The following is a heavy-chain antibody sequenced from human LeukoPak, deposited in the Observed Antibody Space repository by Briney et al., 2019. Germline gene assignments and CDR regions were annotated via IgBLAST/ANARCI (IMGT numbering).Heavy chain of an antibody. CDR3: AKDRAAAGTHSFDY. CDR1: GFTFSSYA. V-gene: IGHV3-23*01. Sequence: PGGSLRLPCAASGFTFSSYAINWVRQAPGKGLEWVSAISGSGGSTYYAGSVKGRFTISRDNSKNTLYLQMNSLRAEDTAVYYCAKDRAAAGTHSFDYWGQGTLVTVSS. D-gene: IGHD6-13*01. CDR2: ISGSGGST. J-gene: IGHJ4*02.